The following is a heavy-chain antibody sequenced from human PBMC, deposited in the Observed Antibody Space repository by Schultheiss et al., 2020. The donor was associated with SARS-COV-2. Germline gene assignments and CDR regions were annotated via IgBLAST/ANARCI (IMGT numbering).Heavy chain of an antibody. J-gene: IGHJ6*02. Sequence: GESLKISCAASGFTFSSYGMHWVRQAPGKGLEWVGIIWYDGTDKYYADSVRGRFTISRDNSKNTLYLQMNSLRAEDTAVYYCARVWGSGSAAAYYYAMDVWGQGTTVTVSS. D-gene: IGHD3-10*01. CDR1: GFTFSSYG. CDR2: IWYDGTDK. V-gene: IGHV3-33*01. CDR3: ARVWGSGSAAAYYYAMDV.